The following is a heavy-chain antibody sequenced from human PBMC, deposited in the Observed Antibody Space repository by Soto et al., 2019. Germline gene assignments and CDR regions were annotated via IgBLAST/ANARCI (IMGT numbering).Heavy chain of an antibody. CDR3: ARRRIMITFGGVTGWFDP. J-gene: IGHJ5*02. CDR1: GGSISSSSYY. CDR2: IYYSGST. Sequence: PSETLFLTCTVSGGSISSSSYYWGWIRQPPGKGLEWIGSIYYSGSTYYNPSLKSRVTISVDTSKNQFSLKLSSVTAADTAVYYCARRRIMITFGGVTGWFDPWGQGTLVTVSS. V-gene: IGHV4-39*01. D-gene: IGHD3-16*01.